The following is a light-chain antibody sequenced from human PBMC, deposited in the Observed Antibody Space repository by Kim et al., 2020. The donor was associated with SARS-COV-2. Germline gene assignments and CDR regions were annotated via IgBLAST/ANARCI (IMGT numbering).Light chain of an antibody. J-gene: IGKJ1*01. Sequence: DIQMTQSPSPLSTSVGDRVTITCRASQSINIWLAWYQQKAGKAPNLLIYDASILESGVPSRFSGSGSGTQFTLTISSLQPDDFATYYCQEYKSDSWTFGQGTKVDIK. CDR3: QEYKSDSWT. V-gene: IGKV1-5*01. CDR1: QSINIW. CDR2: DAS.